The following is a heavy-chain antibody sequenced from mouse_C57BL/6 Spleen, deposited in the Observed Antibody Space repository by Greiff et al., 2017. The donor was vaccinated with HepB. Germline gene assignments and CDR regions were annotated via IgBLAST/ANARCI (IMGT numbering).Heavy chain of an antibody. D-gene: IGHD2-5*01. V-gene: IGHV1-69*01. CDR3: AISTIVTTRGNYFDY. J-gene: IGHJ2*01. Sequence: QVQLKQPGAELVMPGASVKLSCKASGYTFTSYWMHWVKQRPGQGLEWIGEIDPSDSYTNYNQKFKGKSTLTVDKSSSTAYMQLSSLTSEDSAVYYCAISTIVTTRGNYFDYWGQGTTLTVSS. CDR2: IDPSDSYT. CDR1: GYTFTSYW.